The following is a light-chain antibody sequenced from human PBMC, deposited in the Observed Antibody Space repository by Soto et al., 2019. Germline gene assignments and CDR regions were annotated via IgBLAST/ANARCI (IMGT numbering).Light chain of an antibody. CDR3: SSYACSSTYV. Sequence: QSVLTQPPSASGSPGQSVTISCTGTISDVGGYNYVAWYQQHPGKAPKLMIYEVNKRPSGVPDRFSGSKSGSTASLTVSGLQAEDEADYYCSSYACSSTYVFGTGTKLTVL. CDR2: EVN. V-gene: IGLV2-8*01. J-gene: IGLJ1*01. CDR1: ISDVGGYNY.